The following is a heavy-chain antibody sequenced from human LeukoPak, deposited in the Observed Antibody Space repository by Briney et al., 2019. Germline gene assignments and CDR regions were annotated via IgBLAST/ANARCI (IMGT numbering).Heavy chain of an antibody. D-gene: IGHD6-13*01. J-gene: IGHJ4*02. V-gene: IGHV3-30*18. CDR2: ISYDGSNK. Sequence: GGSLGLSWAPAGFTFTSYGMYLGRQGAGKGREREAVISYDGSNKYYADSVKDRFTISRDNSKNTLYLQMNSLRAEDTAVYYCAKTHSSSWYWADIDYWGQGTLVTVSS. CDR1: GFTFTSYG. CDR3: AKTHSSSWYWADIDY.